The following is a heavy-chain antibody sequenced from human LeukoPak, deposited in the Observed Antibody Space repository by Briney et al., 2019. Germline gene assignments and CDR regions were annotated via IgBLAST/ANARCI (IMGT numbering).Heavy chain of an antibody. J-gene: IGHJ3*02. D-gene: IGHD3-22*01. CDR1: GGSISSSNW. CDR2: IYHSGST. CDR3: VRDLLYDSSRAFDI. Sequence: PSGTLSLACAVSGGSISSSNWWSWVRQPPGKGLEWIGEIYHSGSTNYNPSLKSRVTISVDKSKNQFSLKLSSVTAADTAVYYCVRDLLYDSSRAFDIWGQGTMVTVSS. V-gene: IGHV4-4*02.